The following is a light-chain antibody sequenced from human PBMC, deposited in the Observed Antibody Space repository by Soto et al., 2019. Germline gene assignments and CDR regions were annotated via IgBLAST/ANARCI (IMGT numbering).Light chain of an antibody. CDR2: GVS. Sequence: QSALTQPASVSGSPGQSITISCTGTSSDVGGYNYVSWYQPHPGKAPTLLIYGVSYRPSGVSARFSGSKFQNTASLTISGLQPEDEADYYCSSFRSGSVVLFGGGTKVTVL. J-gene: IGLJ3*02. V-gene: IGLV2-14*01. CDR3: SSFRSGSVVL. CDR1: SSDVGGYNY.